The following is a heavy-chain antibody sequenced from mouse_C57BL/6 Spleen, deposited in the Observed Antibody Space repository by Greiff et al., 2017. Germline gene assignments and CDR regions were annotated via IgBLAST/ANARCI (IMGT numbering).Heavy chain of an antibody. D-gene: IGHD2-1*01. V-gene: IGHV5-12*01. J-gene: IGHJ1*03. Sequence: EVKLMESGGGLVQPGGSLKLSCAASGFTFSDYYMYWVRQTPEKRLEWVAYISNGGGSTYYPDTVKGRFTISRDNAKNTLYLQMSRLKSEDTAMYYCARRDGNYYWYFDVWGTGTTVTVSS. CDR2: ISNGGGST. CDR1: GFTFSDYY. CDR3: ARRDGNYYWYFDV.